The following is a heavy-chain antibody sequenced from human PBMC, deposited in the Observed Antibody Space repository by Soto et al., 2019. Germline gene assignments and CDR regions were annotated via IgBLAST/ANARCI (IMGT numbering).Heavy chain of an antibody. CDR3: ARGPLIVVVMEDNWFYP. CDR1: GGTFSSYA. CDR2: IIPIFGTA. Sequence: QVQLVQSGAEVKKPGSSVKVSCKASGGTFSSYAISWVRQAPGQGIEWMGGIIPIFGTANYAQKFQGRVTITADESTRTAYMELSSLRSEDTAVYYCARGPLIVVVMEDNWFYPWGQGTLVTVSS. V-gene: IGHV1-69*01. D-gene: IGHD3-22*01. J-gene: IGHJ5*02.